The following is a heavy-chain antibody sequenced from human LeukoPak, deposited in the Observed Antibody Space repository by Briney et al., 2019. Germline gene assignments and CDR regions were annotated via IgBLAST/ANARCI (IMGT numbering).Heavy chain of an antibody. J-gene: IGHJ4*02. CDR3: ASSQGTDFDY. CDR1: GGSISSSIYY. Sequence: SETLSLTCTVSGGSISSSIYYWGWIRQSPGKGLEWIGSIYYSGSTYYNPSLKSRVTLSVDTSKNQFSLKLSSVTAADTAVYYCASSQGTDFDYWGQGTLVTVSS. V-gene: IGHV4-39*07. CDR2: IYYSGST.